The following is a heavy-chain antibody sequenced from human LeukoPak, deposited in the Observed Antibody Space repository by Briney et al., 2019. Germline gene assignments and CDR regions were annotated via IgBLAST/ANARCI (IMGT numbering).Heavy chain of an antibody. CDR3: ARWRRAETFDY. CDR1: GGPFSGYY. V-gene: IGHV4-34*01. D-gene: IGHD3-3*01. CDR2: INHSGST. Sequence: PSETLSLTCAVYGGPFSGYYWSWIRQPPGKGLEWIGEINHSGSTNYNPSLKSRVTISVDTSKNQFSLKLSSVTAADTAVYYCARWRRAETFDYWGQGTLVTVSS. J-gene: IGHJ4*02.